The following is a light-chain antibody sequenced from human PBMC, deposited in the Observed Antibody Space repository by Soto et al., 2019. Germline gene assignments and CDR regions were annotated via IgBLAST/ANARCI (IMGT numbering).Light chain of an antibody. V-gene: IGLV1-51*01. Sequence: QSVLTQPPSVSAAPGQKVTISCSGSSSNIGNNYVSWYQQLPGTAPKLLIYDNNKRPSGIPDRFSGYKSGTSATLGITGLQTGDEADYYCGTWDSSLSVVVFGGGTQLTVL. CDR2: DNN. CDR1: SSNIGNNY. J-gene: IGLJ2*01. CDR3: GTWDSSLSVVV.